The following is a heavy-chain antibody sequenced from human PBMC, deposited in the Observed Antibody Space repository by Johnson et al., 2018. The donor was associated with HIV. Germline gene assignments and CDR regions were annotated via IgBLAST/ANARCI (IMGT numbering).Heavy chain of an antibody. Sequence: VQLVESGGGSVKSGGSLRVSCAASGFTFSNAWMSWVRQAPGKGLEWVGRVKSNTDGGTLDYAAAVKGRFIISRDDSKNTLYLQMNGLKTEDTAVYYCTTMSALWFGDLHVFGDGFDIWGQGTMVTVSS. V-gene: IGHV3-15*01. CDR2: VKSNTDGGTL. CDR1: GFTFSNAW. J-gene: IGHJ3*02. D-gene: IGHD3-10*01. CDR3: TTMSALWFGDLHVFGDGFDI.